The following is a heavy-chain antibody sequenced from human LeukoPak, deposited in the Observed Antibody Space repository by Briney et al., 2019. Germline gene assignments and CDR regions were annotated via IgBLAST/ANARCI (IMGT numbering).Heavy chain of an antibody. Sequence: SETLSLTCAVSGYSISSGYYWGWIRQPPGKGLEWIGSIYHSGSTYYNPSLKSRVTISVDTSKNQFSLKLSSVTAADTAVYYCARDLTMIVVVMGYFDYWGQGTLVTVS. D-gene: IGHD3-22*01. J-gene: IGHJ4*02. V-gene: IGHV4-38-2*02. CDR2: IYHSGST. CDR3: ARDLTMIVVVMGYFDY. CDR1: GYSISSGYY.